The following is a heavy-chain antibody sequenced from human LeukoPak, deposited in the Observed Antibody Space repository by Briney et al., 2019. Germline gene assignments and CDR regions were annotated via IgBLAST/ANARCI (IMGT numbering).Heavy chain of an antibody. J-gene: IGHJ4*02. Sequence: SETLSLTCAVYGGSFSGYYWSWIRQPPGKGLEWIGEINHSGSTNYNPSLKSRVTISVDTSKNQFSLKLSSVTAADTAVYYCARGSGYYLSLPFDYWGQGTLVTVSS. CDR2: INHSGST. D-gene: IGHD3-22*01. CDR3: ARGSGYYLSLPFDY. CDR1: GGSFSGYY. V-gene: IGHV4-34*01.